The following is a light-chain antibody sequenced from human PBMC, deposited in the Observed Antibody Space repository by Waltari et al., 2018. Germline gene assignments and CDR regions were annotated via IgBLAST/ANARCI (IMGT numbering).Light chain of an antibody. CDR1: QDISIY. CDR2: GAS. V-gene: IGKV1-16*02. Sequence: DVQMTQSPSSLSASVGDRVTITCRASQDISIYLAWFQQTPGKAPKSRIYGASFLQSGVPSKFSGSGSGTDFTLTISSLQPEDFATYYCQQYITYPITFGQGTRLEIK. J-gene: IGKJ5*01. CDR3: QQYITYPIT.